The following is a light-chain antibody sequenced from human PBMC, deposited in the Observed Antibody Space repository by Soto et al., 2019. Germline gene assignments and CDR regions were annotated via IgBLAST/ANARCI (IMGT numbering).Light chain of an antibody. V-gene: IGKV3-15*01. CDR3: QQYNKWPPTT. CDR2: GAS. Sequence: EIVMTQSPATLSVSPGERATLSCRASQSLSTNLAWYQQKPGQAPRLLIYGASTRATGIPARSSGSGSGTEFTLTISSLQSEDFAVYYCQQYNKWPPTTFGQGTRLEIK. CDR1: QSLSTN. J-gene: IGKJ5*01.